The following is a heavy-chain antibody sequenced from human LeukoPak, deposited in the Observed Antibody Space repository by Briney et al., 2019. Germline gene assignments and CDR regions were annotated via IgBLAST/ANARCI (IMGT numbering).Heavy chain of an antibody. V-gene: IGHV1-18*01. CDR3: ATRWGIIAAADNFDY. D-gene: IGHD6-13*01. CDR1: GYTFTSYG. J-gene: IGHJ4*02. CDR2: ISAYNGNT. Sequence: ASVKVSCKASGYTFTSYGISWVRQAPGQGLEWMGWISAYNGNTNYAQKLQGRVTMTEDTSTDTAYMELSSLRSEDTAVYYCATRWGIIAAADNFDYWGQGTLVTVSS.